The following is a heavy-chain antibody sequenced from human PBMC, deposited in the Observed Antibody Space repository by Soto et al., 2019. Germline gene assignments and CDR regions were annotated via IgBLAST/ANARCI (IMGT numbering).Heavy chain of an antibody. CDR3: ARVGSIEAAGTPDY. Sequence: GGSLGLSCPASGFTFSDCYMSWFRQAPGKGLEWVSYISGSGSTIHDADSVKGRFTISRDNAKNSLYLQMNSLRAEDTAVYYCARVGSIEAAGTPDYWGQGTLVTVSS. CDR2: ISGSGSTI. V-gene: IGHV3-11*01. J-gene: IGHJ4*02. CDR1: GFTFSDCY. D-gene: IGHD6-13*01.